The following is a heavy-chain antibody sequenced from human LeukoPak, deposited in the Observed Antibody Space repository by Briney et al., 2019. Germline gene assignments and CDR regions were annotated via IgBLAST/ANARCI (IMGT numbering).Heavy chain of an antibody. Sequence: PGGSLRLYCAASGFTFSNNAMSWVRQAPGKGLEWVSATSTSGGSAYYADSVKGRFTISRDNSKNTLYLQMDSLRADDTAVYYCARYSGSYYYPPAWDLWGQGTLVTVSS. V-gene: IGHV3-23*01. J-gene: IGHJ4*02. CDR1: GFTFSNNA. CDR3: ARYSGSYYYPPAWDL. CDR2: TSTSGGSA. D-gene: IGHD1-26*01.